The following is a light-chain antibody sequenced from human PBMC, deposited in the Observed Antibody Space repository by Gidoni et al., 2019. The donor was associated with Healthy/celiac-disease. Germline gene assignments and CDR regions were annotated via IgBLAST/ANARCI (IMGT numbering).Light chain of an antibody. J-gene: IGLJ3*02. V-gene: IGLV1-47*01. Sequence: QSVLTQPPSASGTPGQRVTISCSGSSSNIGSNYVYWYQQRPGTAPKLLIYRNNQRPSGVPDRFSGSKSGTSASLAISGLRSEDEADYYCAAWDDSHWVFGGGTKLTVL. CDR1: SSNIGSNY. CDR2: RNN. CDR3: AAWDDSHWV.